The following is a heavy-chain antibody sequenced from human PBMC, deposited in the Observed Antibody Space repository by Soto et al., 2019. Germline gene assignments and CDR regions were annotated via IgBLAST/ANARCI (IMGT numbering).Heavy chain of an antibody. Sequence: GESLKIYCKGSGYSFTSYWIGWVRQMPGKGLEWMGIIYPGDSDTRYSPSFQGQVTISADKSISTAYLQWSSLKASDTAMYYCARGHSGYYYYYGMDVWGQGTTVTVS. J-gene: IGHJ6*02. CDR3: ARGHSGYYYYYGMDV. CDR2: IYPGDSDT. D-gene: IGHD7-27*01. V-gene: IGHV5-51*01. CDR1: GYSFTSYW.